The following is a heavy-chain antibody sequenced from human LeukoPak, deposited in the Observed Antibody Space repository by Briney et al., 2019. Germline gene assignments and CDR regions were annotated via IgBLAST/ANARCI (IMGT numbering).Heavy chain of an antibody. D-gene: IGHD4-17*01. CDR1: GYTFTGYY. V-gene: IGHV1-2*02. J-gene: IGHJ6*03. CDR2: INPNSGGT. CDR3: ARSYGDHYYYYYYMDV. Sequence: ASVKVSCKASGYTFTGYYMHCVRQAPGQGLEWMGWINPNSGGTNYAQKFQGRVTMTRDTSISTAYMELSRLRSDDTAVYYCARSYGDHYYYYYYMDVWGKGTTVTVSS.